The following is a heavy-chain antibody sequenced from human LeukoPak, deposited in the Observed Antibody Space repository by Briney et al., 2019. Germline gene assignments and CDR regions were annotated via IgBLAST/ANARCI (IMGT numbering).Heavy chain of an antibody. Sequence: ASETLSLTCAVCGWSFNDYYWNWIRQPPGKGLEWIGEINARGDTNFNPSLKSRVTISVDTSKSQFSLRLTSMIAADTAVYYCARGQVPAARGYNWFDPWGQGILVTVSS. V-gene: IGHV4-34*01. CDR3: ARGQVPAARGYNWFDP. CDR1: GWSFNDYY. D-gene: IGHD2-2*01. CDR2: INARGDT. J-gene: IGHJ5*02.